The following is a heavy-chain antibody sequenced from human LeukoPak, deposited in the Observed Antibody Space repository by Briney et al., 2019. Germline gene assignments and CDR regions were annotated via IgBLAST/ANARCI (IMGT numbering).Heavy chain of an antibody. V-gene: IGHV3-7*01. D-gene: IGHD5-12*01. J-gene: IGHJ4*02. Sequence: GGSLRLSCAAPGFTLSRYWMCWVRQAPGTGRGCVGIIKQVATEKYYVDSVKVRLTISRDNAKNSLYLQMNSLRAEDSAVYYCARDLLSIVATGIGFDSWGQGTLVTVSS. CDR1: GFTLSRYW. CDR2: IKQVATEK. CDR3: ARDLLSIVATGIGFDS.